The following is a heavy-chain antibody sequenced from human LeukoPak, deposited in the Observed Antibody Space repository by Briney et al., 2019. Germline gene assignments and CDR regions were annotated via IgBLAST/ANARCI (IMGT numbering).Heavy chain of an antibody. J-gene: IGHJ4*02. CDR2: INQEGSEK. V-gene: IGHV3-7*01. CDR1: GFTFSSYS. CDR3: ARERDGRFFDY. D-gene: IGHD5-24*01. Sequence: GGSLRLSCAASGFTFSSYSMHWVRQAPGKGLEWVANINQEGSEKYFVDSVKGRFTISRDNAKNSLHLQMNTLTAEDTAVYYCARERDGRFFDYWGQGTLVTVSS.